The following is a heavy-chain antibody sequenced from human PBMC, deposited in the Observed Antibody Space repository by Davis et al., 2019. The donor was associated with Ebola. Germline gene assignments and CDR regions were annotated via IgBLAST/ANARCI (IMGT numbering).Heavy chain of an antibody. CDR3: ARLGLGMSYYYYYYMDV. V-gene: IGHV4-34*01. CDR2: INHSGST. D-gene: IGHD7-27*01. Sequence: SETLSLTCAVYGGSFRGYYCSWIRQPPGKGLEWIGEINHSGSTNYNPSLKSRVTISVDTSKNQFSLKLSSVTAADTAVYYCARLGLGMSYYYYYYMDVWGKGTTVTVSS. J-gene: IGHJ6*03. CDR1: GGSFRGYY.